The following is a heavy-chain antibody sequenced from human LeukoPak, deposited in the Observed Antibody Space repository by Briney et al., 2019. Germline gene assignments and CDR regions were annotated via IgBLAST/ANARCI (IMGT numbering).Heavy chain of an antibody. J-gene: IGHJ4*02. V-gene: IGHV4-34*01. CDR2: IYHSGST. D-gene: IGHD4-17*01. CDR3: ARVMPATVTTRSTVFDY. Sequence: PSETLSLTCAVYGGSFSGYYWSWIRQPPGKGLEWIGEIYHSGSTNYNPSLKSRVTISVDKSKNQFSLKLSSVTAADTAVYYCARVMPATVTTRSTVFDYWGQGTLVTVSS. CDR1: GGSFSGYY.